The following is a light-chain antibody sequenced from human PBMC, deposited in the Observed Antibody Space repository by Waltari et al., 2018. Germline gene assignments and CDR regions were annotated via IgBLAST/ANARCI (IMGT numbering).Light chain of an antibody. V-gene: IGKV3-15*01. CDR1: QYVSNN. Sequence: ETVMTQSPVTLSVSPGESVTLPCTTSQYVSNNLAWYQQKPGQSPRRLIYGASTRAPGVPARFSGSGSGTSFTLTISSLQSEDFGLYYCQQYNNWPGAFGPGTKVDVE. J-gene: IGKJ3*01. CDR2: GAS. CDR3: QQYNNWPGA.